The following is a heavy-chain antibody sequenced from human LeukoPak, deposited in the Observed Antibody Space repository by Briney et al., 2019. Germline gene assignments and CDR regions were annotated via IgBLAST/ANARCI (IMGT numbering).Heavy chain of an antibody. D-gene: IGHD1-26*01. CDR3: ARSRYTGSHFDY. J-gene: IGHJ4*02. Sequence: GGSLRLSCAASGFTFSGYWVQWVRQAPGKGLVWISRINSDGSSLSYADSVKGRFTISRDNAKNTVYLQMNSLRAEDTAAYYCARSRYTGSHFDYWGQGTLVTVSS. V-gene: IGHV3-74*01. CDR1: GFTFSGYW. CDR2: INSDGSSL.